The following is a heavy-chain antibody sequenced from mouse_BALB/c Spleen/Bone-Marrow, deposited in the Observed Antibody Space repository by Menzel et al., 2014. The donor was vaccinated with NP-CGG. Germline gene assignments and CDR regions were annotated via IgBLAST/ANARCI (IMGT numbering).Heavy chain of an antibody. D-gene: IGHD4-1*02. Sequence: QVQLQQSGPELVKPGASEKISCKASGYAFSSSWMNWAKQRPGQGLEWIGRIYPGDGDTKYNGKFKGKATLTADKSSSTAYMQLSSLTSVDSAVYFCARPLNWDPYAMDYWGQGTSVTVSP. V-gene: IGHV1-82*01. CDR2: IYPGDGDT. CDR3: ARPLNWDPYAMDY. J-gene: IGHJ4*01. CDR1: GYAFSSSW.